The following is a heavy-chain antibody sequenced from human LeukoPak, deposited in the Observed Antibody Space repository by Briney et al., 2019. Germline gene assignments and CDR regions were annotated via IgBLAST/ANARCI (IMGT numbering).Heavy chain of an antibody. Sequence: GGSLRLSCAASGFTFSSYSMTWVRQAPGKGLEWVSYISSSSSTIYYADSVKGRFTISRDNAKNSLFLQMNSLRAEDTAVYYCARAYSTGSNYGMDVWGQGTTVTVSS. CDR1: GFTFSSYS. D-gene: IGHD2-8*02. J-gene: IGHJ6*02. V-gene: IGHV3-48*04. CDR2: ISSSSSTI. CDR3: ARAYSTGSNYGMDV.